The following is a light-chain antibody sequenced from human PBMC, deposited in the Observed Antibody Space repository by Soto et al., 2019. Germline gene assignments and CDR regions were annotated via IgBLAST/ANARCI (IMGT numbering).Light chain of an antibody. CDR2: GAS. CDR3: QQYGRV. V-gene: IGKV3-20*01. CDR1: QSVSSSY. J-gene: IGKJ3*01. Sequence: EIVLTQSPGTLSLSPGERATLSCRASQSVSSSYLAWYQQKPGQAPRLLIYGASSKATGIPDRFSGSGSGTDFTLTISRLEPEDLAVYYCQQYGRVFGPGTKVDIK.